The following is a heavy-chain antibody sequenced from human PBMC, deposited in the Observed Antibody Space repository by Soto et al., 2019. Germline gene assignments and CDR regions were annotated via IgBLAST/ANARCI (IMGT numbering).Heavy chain of an antibody. V-gene: IGHV4-31*03. D-gene: IGHD2-2*01. CDR3: ARARGCSSTSCSNWLDP. J-gene: IGHJ5*02. CDR2: IYYSGST. CDR1: GGSISSGGYY. Sequence: SETLSLTCTVSGGSISSGGYYWSWIRQHPGKGLEWIGYIYYSGSTYYNPSLKSRVTISVDTSKNQFSLKLSSVTAADTAVYYCARARGCSSTSCSNWLDPWGQGTLVTVYS.